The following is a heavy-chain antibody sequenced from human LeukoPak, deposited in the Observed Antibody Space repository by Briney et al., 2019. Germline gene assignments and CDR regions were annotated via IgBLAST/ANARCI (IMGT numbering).Heavy chain of an antibody. J-gene: IGHJ3*02. CDR3: AREVPQWLVRNAFDI. CDR2: ISASAVTI. CDR1: GFAFSDYY. Sequence: GGSLRLSCVASGFAFSDYYMSWIRQAPGKGPEWVALISASAVTIYYAASVKGRFTISRDNAKNSLYLQMNSLRAEDTALYYCAREVPQWLVRNAFDIWGQGTMVTVSS. D-gene: IGHD6-19*01. V-gene: IGHV3-11*01.